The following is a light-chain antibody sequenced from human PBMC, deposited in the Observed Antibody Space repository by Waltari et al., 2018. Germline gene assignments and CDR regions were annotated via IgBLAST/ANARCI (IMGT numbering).Light chain of an antibody. J-gene: IGKJ1*01. CDR2: WAS. CDR1: PNLLYPSNNKNS. Sequence: DIVMTQSPDSLAVSLGERATLNCKSRPNLLYPSNNKNSLAWAQQKPGQPPKLLIYWASTRQSGVPDRFGGSGSGTDFTLTISSLQAEDVALYYCQQYYSIPWTFGQGTKVEIK. CDR3: QQYYSIPWT. V-gene: IGKV4-1*01.